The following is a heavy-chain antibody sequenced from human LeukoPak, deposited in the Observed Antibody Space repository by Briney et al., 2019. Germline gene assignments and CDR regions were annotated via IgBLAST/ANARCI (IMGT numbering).Heavy chain of an antibody. Sequence: PGGSLRLSCADSGFTFSSYSMSWVRQAPGKGLEWVPSISGSGGRIDYADSVKGRFTISRDNSKNTLSLQMNSLTAEDTAVYYCAKNPRLEGWIYFDSWGQGILVTVSS. V-gene: IGHV3-23*01. CDR1: GFTFSSYS. CDR2: ISGSGGRI. D-gene: IGHD1-1*01. CDR3: AKNPRLEGWIYFDS. J-gene: IGHJ4*02.